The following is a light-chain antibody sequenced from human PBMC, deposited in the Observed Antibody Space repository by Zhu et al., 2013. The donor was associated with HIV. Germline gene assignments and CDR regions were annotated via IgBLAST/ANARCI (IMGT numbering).Light chain of an antibody. CDR2: WSS. Sequence: DIVMTQSPDSLTLPRGAGAVINCESGQSLLDEVNNRNFLAWYQHKFGQPPTLLISWSSTRESGVPERFTGSGSVTNFTLSISRLEPEDVAIYYCQQYKTLPYTFGQGTKVQI. CDR3: QQYKTLPYT. CDR1: QSLLDEVNNRNF. J-gene: IGKJ2*01. V-gene: IGKV4-1*01.